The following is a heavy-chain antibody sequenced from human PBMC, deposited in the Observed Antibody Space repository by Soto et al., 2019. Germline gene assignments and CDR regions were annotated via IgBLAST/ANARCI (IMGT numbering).Heavy chain of an antibody. Sequence: GGSLRLSCAASGFTFSDHYMDWVRQAPGKGLEWVGRTRNKANSYTTEYAASVKGRFTISRDDSKNSLYLQMNSLKTEDTAVYYCARDGGSFFDYWGQGTLVTVSS. CDR3: ARDGGSFFDY. V-gene: IGHV3-72*01. J-gene: IGHJ4*02. CDR1: GFTFSDHY. CDR2: TRNKANSYTT. D-gene: IGHD1-26*01.